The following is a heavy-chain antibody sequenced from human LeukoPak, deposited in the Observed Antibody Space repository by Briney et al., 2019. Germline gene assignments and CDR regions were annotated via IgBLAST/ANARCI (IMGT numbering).Heavy chain of an antibody. D-gene: IGHD6-13*01. Sequence: SETLSLTCTVSGGSISSSSYYWGWIRQPPGKGLEWIGSIYYSGSTYYNPSLKSRVTISVDTSKNQFSLKLSSVTAADTAVYHCATYSSSWYGYFQHWGQGTLVTVSS. J-gene: IGHJ1*01. CDR2: IYYSGST. CDR3: ATYSSSWYGYFQH. V-gene: IGHV4-39*07. CDR1: GGSISSSSYY.